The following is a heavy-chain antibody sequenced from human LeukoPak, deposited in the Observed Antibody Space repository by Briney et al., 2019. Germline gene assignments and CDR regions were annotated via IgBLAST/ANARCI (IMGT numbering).Heavy chain of an antibody. J-gene: IGHJ4*02. V-gene: IGHV3-21*01. CDR1: GFTFSSYS. Sequence: GGSLRLSCAASGFTFSSYSMNWVRQAPGKGLEWVSSISSSSSYIYYADSVKGRFTISRDNAKNSLYLQMNSLRAEDTAVYYCARFCGDDFRLRLLEWLFAPIDYWGQGTLVTVSS. CDR3: ARFCGDDFRLRLLEWLFAPIDY. CDR2: ISSSSSYI. D-gene: IGHD3-3*01.